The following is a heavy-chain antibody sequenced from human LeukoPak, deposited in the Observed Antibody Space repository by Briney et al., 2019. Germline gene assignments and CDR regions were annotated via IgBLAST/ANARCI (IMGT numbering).Heavy chain of an antibody. CDR1: GFAFSNYW. CDR2: ITRDGSYA. D-gene: IGHD5-24*01. V-gene: IGHV3-74*01. CDR3: ARDGDGYNLDF. Sequence: PGGSLRLSCAASGFAFSNYWMHWVRQVPGKGLVWVSRITRDGSYANYADSVKGRFTFSRDNARNTLYLQMNSLRAEDTAVYYCARDGDGYNLDFWGQGALVTVSS. J-gene: IGHJ4*02.